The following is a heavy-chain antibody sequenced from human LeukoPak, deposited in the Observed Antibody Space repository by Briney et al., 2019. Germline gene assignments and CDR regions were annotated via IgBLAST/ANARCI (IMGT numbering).Heavy chain of an antibody. CDR3: AKDVATTTFWYFYH. J-gene: IGHJ2*01. V-gene: IGHV3-43*02. Sequence: PGGSLRLSCTASGFTFDDYAMHWVRQAPGKGLEWVSRIGGDAVTTFYADSVKGRFTISRDNGRNSLYLQMNSLTTEDTAFYYCAKDVATTTFWYFYHCGRGTLVTVSS. CDR2: IGGDAVTT. CDR1: GFTFDDYA. D-gene: IGHD1-7*01.